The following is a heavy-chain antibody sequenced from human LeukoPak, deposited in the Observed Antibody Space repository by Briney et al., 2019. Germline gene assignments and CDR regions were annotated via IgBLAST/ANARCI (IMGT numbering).Heavy chain of an antibody. J-gene: IGHJ4*02. CDR1: GGSISTYY. Sequence: SETLSLTCTVSGGSISTYYWGWIRQPPGKGLEWIGYINYSGSTNYKPSLKSRVTISIDTSKNQFSLKLSSVTAADTAVYYCARGMVLPEYWGQGTLVTVSS. CDR3: ARGMVLPEY. V-gene: IGHV4-59*01. D-gene: IGHD4/OR15-4a*01. CDR2: INYSGST.